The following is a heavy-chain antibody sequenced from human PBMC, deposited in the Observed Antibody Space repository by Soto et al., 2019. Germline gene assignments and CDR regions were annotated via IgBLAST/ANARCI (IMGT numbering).Heavy chain of an antibody. D-gene: IGHD6-25*01. CDR1: GGSISSYY. J-gene: IGHJ6*02. Sequence: QVQLQESGPGLVKPSETLSLICTVSGGSISSYYWSWIRQPPGKGLEWIGHIYYSGSTNYNPSLTSPAPISVDSSKNPSSLKLRSVTAADTAVSYCARDRLSIGQGPGFGLDVWGQGTTVTVSS. V-gene: IGHV4-59*01. CDR2: IYYSGST. CDR3: ARDRLSIGQGPGFGLDV.